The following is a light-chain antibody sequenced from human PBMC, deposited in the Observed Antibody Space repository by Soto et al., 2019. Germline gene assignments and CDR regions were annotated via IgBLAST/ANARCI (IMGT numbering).Light chain of an antibody. V-gene: IGKV1-33*01. CDR1: QDISNH. CDR2: DAS. J-gene: IGKJ2*01. CDR3: QHYHNYMYT. Sequence: DIQMTQSPSSLSASVGDRVTITCQASQDISNHLNWYQQKPGKAPDLLIYDASNLERRVPSRFSGSGYGTDFTFTISSLQPEDFAPYYCQHYHNYMYTFGQGTNLEI.